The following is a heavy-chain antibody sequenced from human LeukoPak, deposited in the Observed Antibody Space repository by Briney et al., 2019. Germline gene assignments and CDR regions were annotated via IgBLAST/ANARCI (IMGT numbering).Heavy chain of an antibody. Sequence: GGSLRLSCAASGFTFSSFGMHWVRQAPGKGLEWLAVIPYDGSYKFYADSVKGRVTISRDDSKSTLYLQMNSLRADDTAVYYCARDLGYYDSSGYPFDYWGQGTLVTVSS. V-gene: IGHV3-30*03. CDR3: ARDLGYYDSSGYPFDY. CDR2: IPYDGSYK. J-gene: IGHJ4*02. CDR1: GFTFSSFG. D-gene: IGHD3-22*01.